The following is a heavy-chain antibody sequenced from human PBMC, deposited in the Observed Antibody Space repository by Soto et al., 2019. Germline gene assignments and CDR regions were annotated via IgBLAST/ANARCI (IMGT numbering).Heavy chain of an antibody. V-gene: IGHV4-59*01. D-gene: IGHD6-13*01. CDR1: GGSISSYY. J-gene: IGHJ5*02. CDR3: ARGFGAAAGWFDP. Sequence: PSETLSLTCTVSGGSISSYYWSWIRQPPGKGLEWIGYIYYSGSTNYNPSLKSRVTISVDTSKNQFSLKLSSVTAADTAVYYCARGFGAAAGWFDPWGQGTLVTVSS. CDR2: IYYSGST.